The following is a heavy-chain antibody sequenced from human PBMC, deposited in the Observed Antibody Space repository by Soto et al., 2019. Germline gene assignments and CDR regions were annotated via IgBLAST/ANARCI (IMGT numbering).Heavy chain of an antibody. J-gene: IGHJ4*02. CDR1: GFTFGDYA. D-gene: IGHD6-6*01. Sequence: PGGSLRLSCTASGFTFGDYAMSWVRQAPGKGLEWVGFIRSKAYGGTTEYAASVKGRFTISRDDSKSIAYPQMNSLKTEDTAVYYCTRDTEQLGVYWGQGTLVTVSS. CDR3: TRDTEQLGVY. V-gene: IGHV3-49*04. CDR2: IRSKAYGGTT.